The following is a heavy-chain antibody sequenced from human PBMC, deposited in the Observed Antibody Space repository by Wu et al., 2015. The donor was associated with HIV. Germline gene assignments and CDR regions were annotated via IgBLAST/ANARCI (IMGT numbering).Heavy chain of an antibody. CDR1: GYTFTSYG. J-gene: IGHJ6*02. CDR3: ARDSVTMVRGVHGYYYYYGMDV. V-gene: IGHV1-18*01. Sequence: QVQLVQSGAEVKKPGASVKVSCKASGYTFTSYGISWVRQAPGQGLEWMGWISAYNGNTNYAQKLQGRVTMTTDTSTSTAYMELRSLRSDDTAVYYCARDSVTMVRGVHGYYYYYGMDVWGQGTTVTVSS. CDR2: ISAYNGNT. D-gene: IGHD3-10*01.